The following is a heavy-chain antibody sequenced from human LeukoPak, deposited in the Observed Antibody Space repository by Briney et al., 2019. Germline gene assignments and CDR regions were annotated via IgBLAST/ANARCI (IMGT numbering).Heavy chain of an antibody. J-gene: IGHJ4*02. V-gene: IGHV3-21*01. CDR1: GFTFSSYS. D-gene: IGHD1-20*01. Sequence: SGGSLRLSCAASGFTFSSYSMNWVRQAPGKGLEWVSSISSSSSYIYYADSVKGRFTISRDNAKNSLYLQMNSLRAEDTAVYYCARVLSDPNWNRRSGYWGQGTLVTVSS. CDR2: ISSSSSYI. CDR3: ARVLSDPNWNRRSGY.